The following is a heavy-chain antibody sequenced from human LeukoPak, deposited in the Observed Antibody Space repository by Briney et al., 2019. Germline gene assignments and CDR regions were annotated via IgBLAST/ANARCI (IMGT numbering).Heavy chain of an antibody. CDR2: IIPILGIA. V-gene: IGHV1-69*04. CDR3: ASTMVRGVIVYYFDY. CDR1: GGTFSSYA. Sequence: SVKVSCKASGGTFSSYANSWVRQAPGQGLEWMGRIIPILGIANYAQKFQGRVTITADKSTSTTYMELSSLRSEDTAVYYCASTMVRGVIVYYFDYWGQGTLVTVSS. J-gene: IGHJ4*02. D-gene: IGHD3-10*01.